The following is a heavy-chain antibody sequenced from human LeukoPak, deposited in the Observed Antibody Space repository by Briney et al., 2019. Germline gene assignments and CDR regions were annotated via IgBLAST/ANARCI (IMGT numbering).Heavy chain of an antibody. CDR2: IYYSGST. D-gene: IGHD3-22*01. V-gene: IGHV4-59*01. Sequence: PGGSLRLSCAASGFTFSSYWMSWVRQPPGKGLEWIGYIYYSGSTNYNPSLKSRVTISVDTSKNQFSLKLSSVTAADTAVYYCARSGSYYYDSSGYYNYYYYMDVWGKGTTVTVSS. J-gene: IGHJ6*03. CDR3: ARSGSYYYDSSGYYNYYYYMDV. CDR1: GFTFSSYW.